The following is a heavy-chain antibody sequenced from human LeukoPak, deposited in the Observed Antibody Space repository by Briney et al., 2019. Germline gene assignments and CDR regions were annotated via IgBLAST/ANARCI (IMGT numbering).Heavy chain of an antibody. D-gene: IGHD2-15*01. CDR3: ARLGYCSGGSCYSHYYYGMDV. J-gene: IGHJ6*02. CDR2: IYYSGST. CDR1: GGSISSYY. V-gene: IGHV4-59*08. Sequence: SETLSLTCTVSGGSISSYYWSWIRQPPGKGLEWIGYIYYSGSTNYNPSLKSRVTISVDTSKNQFSLKLSSVTAADTAVYYCARLGYCSGGSCYSHYYYGMDVWGQGTTVTVSS.